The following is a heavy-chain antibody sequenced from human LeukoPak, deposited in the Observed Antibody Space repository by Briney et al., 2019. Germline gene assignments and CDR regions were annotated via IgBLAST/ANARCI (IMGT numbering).Heavy chain of an antibody. Sequence: GASVKVSCKASGYTFTGYYMHWLRQAPGQGLEWMGWINPNSGGTNYAQKFQGRVTMTRDTSISTAYMELSRLRSDDTAVYYCANDYYDSSGYRYWGQGTLVTVSS. CDR3: ANDYYDSSGYRY. CDR2: INPNSGGT. CDR1: GYTFTGYY. J-gene: IGHJ4*02. D-gene: IGHD3-22*01. V-gene: IGHV1-2*02.